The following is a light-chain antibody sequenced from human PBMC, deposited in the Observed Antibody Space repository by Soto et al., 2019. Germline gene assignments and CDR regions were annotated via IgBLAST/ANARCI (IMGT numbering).Light chain of an antibody. CDR2: GAS. J-gene: IGKJ1*01. CDR3: QEYRTSRA. CDR1: QSVSNSY. V-gene: IGKV3-20*01. Sequence: EIVLTQSPGTLSLSPGERATLSCRASQSVSNSYLAWYQQKPGQAPRLLIYGASTRATGIPDRFSGSGSGTDFTLTISRLEPEDFAVYYCQEYRTSRAFGQGTKVDI.